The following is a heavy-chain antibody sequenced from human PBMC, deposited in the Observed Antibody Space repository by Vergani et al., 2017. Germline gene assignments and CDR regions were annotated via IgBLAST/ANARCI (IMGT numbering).Heavy chain of an antibody. D-gene: IGHD3-16*01. CDR1: GFTFSGSA. V-gene: IGHV3-73*02. J-gene: IGHJ4*02. CDR2: IRSKANSYAT. CDR3: ARLLGGIMITFGGVTPFDY. Sequence: EVQLVESGGGLVQPGGSLKLSCAASGFTFSGSAMHWVRQASGKGLEWVGRIRSKANSYATAYAASVKGRFTISRDDSKNTAYLQMNSLRAEDTAVYYCARLLGGIMITFGGVTPFDYWGQGTLVTVSS.